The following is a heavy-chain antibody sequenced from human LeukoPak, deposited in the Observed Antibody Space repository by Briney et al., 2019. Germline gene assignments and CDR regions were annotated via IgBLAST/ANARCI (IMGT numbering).Heavy chain of an antibody. J-gene: IGHJ4*02. Sequence: GGSLRLSCAASGFTFSSYWMSWVRQAPGKGLEWVANIKQDGSEKYYVDSVKGRFTISRDNAKNSLYLQMNSLRAEDTAAYYCARTRVYYGSGSYYILQYYLDYWGQGTLVTVSS. CDR2: IKQDGSEK. CDR1: GFTFSSYW. V-gene: IGHV3-7*01. CDR3: ARTRVYYGSGSYYILQYYLDY. D-gene: IGHD3-10*01.